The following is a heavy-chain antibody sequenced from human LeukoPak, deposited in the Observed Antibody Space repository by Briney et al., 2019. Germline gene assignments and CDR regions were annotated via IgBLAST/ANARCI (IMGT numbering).Heavy chain of an antibody. V-gene: IGHV3-23*01. CDR2: ISGSGGST. D-gene: IGHD3-22*01. CDR3: AKSGGNYYYDSSGYYYFDY. CDR1: GFTVRGKY. J-gene: IGHJ4*02. Sequence: GGSLRLSCVASGFTVRGKYMTWVRQAPGKGLEWVSAISGSGGSTYYADSVKGRFTISRDNSKNTLYLQMNSLRAEDTAVYYCAKSGGNYYYDSSGYYYFDYWGQGTLVTVSS.